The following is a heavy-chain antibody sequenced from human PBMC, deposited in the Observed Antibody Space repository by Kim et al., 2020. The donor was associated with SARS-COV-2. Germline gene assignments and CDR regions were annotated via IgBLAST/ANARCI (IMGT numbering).Heavy chain of an antibody. CDR3: ARAGVTMARYYGMNV. J-gene: IGHJ6*02. Sequence: GGSLRLSCAASGFTFSSYGMHWVRQAPGKGLEWVAVIWYDGSNKYYADSVKGRFTISRDNSKNTLYLQMNSLRAEDTAVYYCARAGVTMARYYGMNVWGQGTTVTVSS. CDR2: IWYDGSNK. V-gene: IGHV3-33*01. CDR1: GFTFSSYG. D-gene: IGHD3-10*01.